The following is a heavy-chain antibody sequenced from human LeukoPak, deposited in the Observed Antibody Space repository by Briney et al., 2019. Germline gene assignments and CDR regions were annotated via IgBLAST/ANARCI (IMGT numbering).Heavy chain of an antibody. J-gene: IGHJ4*02. CDR3: ARGGWGTAIDY. D-gene: IGHD1-7*01. V-gene: IGHV3-74*01. CDR2: VNNDGSGT. Sequence: GGSLRLSCAASGFSFSGYWMHWVRQAPGKGLVWVSHVNNDGSGTTYADSVKGRFTISRDNAKSTVDLQMNSLRAEDTAVYYCARGGWGTAIDYLGQGTLVTVSS. CDR1: GFSFSGYW.